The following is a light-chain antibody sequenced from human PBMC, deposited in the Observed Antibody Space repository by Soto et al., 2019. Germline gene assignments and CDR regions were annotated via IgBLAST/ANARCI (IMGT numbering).Light chain of an antibody. CDR3: QQANSFPLT. J-gene: IGKJ4*01. V-gene: IGKV1-12*01. CDR1: QDISSW. CDR2: AAS. Sequence: DIQMTQSPSSVSASVGDRVTITCRARQDISSWLAWYQQKPGKAPKLLIYAASSLHSGVPARFSGSDSGTEFTLTISSVQPEDSATYYCQQANSFPLTFGGGTKVEI.